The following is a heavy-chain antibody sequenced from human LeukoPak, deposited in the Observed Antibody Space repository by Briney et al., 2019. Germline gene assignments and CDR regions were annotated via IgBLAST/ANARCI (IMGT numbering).Heavy chain of an antibody. Sequence: ASVKVSCKASGYTFTSYYMHWVRQAPGQGLEWMGWINPNSGGTNYAQKFQGRVTMTRDTSISTAYMELSRLRSDDTAVYYCARDRPIVATIHYYYYMDVWGKGTTVTVSS. J-gene: IGHJ6*03. D-gene: IGHD5-12*01. V-gene: IGHV1-2*02. CDR3: ARDRPIVATIHYYYYMDV. CDR1: GYTFTSYY. CDR2: INPNSGGT.